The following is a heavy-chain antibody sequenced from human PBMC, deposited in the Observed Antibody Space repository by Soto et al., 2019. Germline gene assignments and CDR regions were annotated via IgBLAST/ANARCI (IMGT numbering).Heavy chain of an antibody. V-gene: IGHV3-30-3*01. J-gene: IGHJ6*02. CDR3: ARGGESYYDILTGPPYGMDV. D-gene: IGHD3-9*01. CDR2: ISYDGSNK. Sequence: PGGSLRLSCAASGFTFSSYAMHWVRQAPGKGLEWVAVISYDGSNKYYADSVKGRFTISRDNSKNTLYLQMNSLRAEDTAVYYCARGGESYYDILTGPPYGMDVWGRGTTVTVSS. CDR1: GFTFSSYA.